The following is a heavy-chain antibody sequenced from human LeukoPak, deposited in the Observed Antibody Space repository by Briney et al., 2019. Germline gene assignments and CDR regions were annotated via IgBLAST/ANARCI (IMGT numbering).Heavy chain of an antibody. V-gene: IGHV4-34*01. CDR2: INHSGST. J-gene: IGHJ4*02. CDR1: GGSFSGYY. CDR3: AREVNWGSLSSLDY. D-gene: IGHD7-27*01. Sequence: SETLSLTCAVYGGSFSGYYWSWIRQVPGKGLEWLGEINHSGSTNYNPSLKSRVTISVDTSKNQFSLKLSSVTAADTAVYYCAREVNWGSLSSLDYWGQGTLVTVSS.